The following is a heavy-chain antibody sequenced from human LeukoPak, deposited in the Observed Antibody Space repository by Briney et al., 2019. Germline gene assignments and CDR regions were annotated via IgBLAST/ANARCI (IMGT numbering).Heavy chain of an antibody. V-gene: IGHV3-11*01. CDR1: GFSFTDYY. CDR2: ITTSGTTT. J-gene: IGHJ4*02. Sequence: RGSLRLSSSAPGFSFTDYYMSWFRLSPHKGLEWIAYITTSGTTTEYADSVKGRFNIYSVNDKKSLYLQMNSPRPDDTAVYYCARDSDYGDPYWGQGTLFTVSS. D-gene: IGHD4/OR15-4a*01. CDR3: ARDSDYGDPY.